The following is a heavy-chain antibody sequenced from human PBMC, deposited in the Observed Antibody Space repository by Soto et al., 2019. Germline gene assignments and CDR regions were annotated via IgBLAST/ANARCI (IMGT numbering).Heavy chain of an antibody. J-gene: IGHJ5*02. V-gene: IGHV3-30-3*01. CDR1: GFTFSSYA. CDR2: ISYDGSNK. D-gene: IGHD4-17*01. Sequence: QVQLVESGGGVVQPGRSLRLSCAASGFTFSSYAMHWVRQAPGKGLEWVAVISYDGSNKYYADSVKGRFTISRDNSKYTLYLQMNSLRAEDTAVYYCASDRVTTGIYNWFDPWGQGTLVTVSS. CDR3: ASDRVTTGIYNWFDP.